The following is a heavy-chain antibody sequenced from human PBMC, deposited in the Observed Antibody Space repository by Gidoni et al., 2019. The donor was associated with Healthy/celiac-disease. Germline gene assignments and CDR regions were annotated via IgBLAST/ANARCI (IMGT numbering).Heavy chain of an antibody. CDR2: IYPGDSDT. CDR1: GYSFTSYW. Sequence: VQLVQSGAEVKKPGESLKISCKGSGYSFTSYWNGWVRQMPGKGLEWMGIIYPGDSDTRYSPSFRGQVTISADKSISTAFLQWSSLKASDTAMYYCARKGVHYDFWSGYPTPDAYDIWGQGTMVTVSS. V-gene: IGHV5-51*01. D-gene: IGHD3-3*01. J-gene: IGHJ3*02. CDR3: ARKGVHYDFWSGYPTPDAYDI.